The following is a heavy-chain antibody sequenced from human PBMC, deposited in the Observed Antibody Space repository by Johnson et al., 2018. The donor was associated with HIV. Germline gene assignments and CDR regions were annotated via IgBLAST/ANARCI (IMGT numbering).Heavy chain of an antibody. D-gene: IGHD4/OR15-4a*01. V-gene: IGHV3-9*01. CDR3: VKDIGYGGPSDGAFDI. CDR2: ISWNSDTT. CDR1: GFIFDDYA. J-gene: IGHJ3*02. Sequence: VQVVESGGGLVKPGGSLRLTCAASGFIFDDYAMYWVRQAPGKGLEWVSGISWNSDTTGYADSVKGRFTISRDSARKSLYLQMNSLTAADTALYYCVKDIGYGGPSDGAFDIWGQGTMVTV.